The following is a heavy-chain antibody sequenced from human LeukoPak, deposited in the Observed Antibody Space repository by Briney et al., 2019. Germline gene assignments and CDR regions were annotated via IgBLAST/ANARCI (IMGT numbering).Heavy chain of an antibody. Sequence: PSETLSLTCAVYGASFSGYYWSWIRQLPGKGLEWIGEINHSGSTNYNVSLESRVTMSVDTSKNQFTLKLNSVTAADTAVYYCAKVYSSSSRDAFDVWGPGTMVTVSS. CDR3: AKVYSSSSRDAFDV. D-gene: IGHD6-6*01. CDR1: GASFSGYY. V-gene: IGHV4-34*01. CDR2: INHSGST. J-gene: IGHJ3*01.